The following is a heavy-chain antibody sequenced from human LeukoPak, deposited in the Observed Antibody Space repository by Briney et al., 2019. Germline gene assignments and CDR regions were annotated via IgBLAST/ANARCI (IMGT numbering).Heavy chain of an antibody. CDR3: ARASTWPTTNWFDP. J-gene: IGHJ5*02. V-gene: IGHV3-21*04. CDR1: GPSITTYM. CDR2: ISDRSGHI. Sequence: GGSLRLSCAASGPSITTYMMNWVRQAPGKGLEWVSSISDRSGHIYYADSVKGRFTISRDNAKNSLSLQMSSLRVEDTAVYYCARASTWPTTNWFDPWGQGTLVTVSS. D-gene: IGHD1-1*01.